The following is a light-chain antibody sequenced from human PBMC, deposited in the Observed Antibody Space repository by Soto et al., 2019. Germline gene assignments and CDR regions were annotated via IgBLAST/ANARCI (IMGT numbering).Light chain of an antibody. CDR3: AAWDDSLSGL. CDR2: RNN. J-gene: IGLJ3*02. V-gene: IGLV1-47*01. CDR1: SSNIGSHY. Sequence: QLVLTQPPSASGTPGQRVTISCSGSSSNIGSHYVYWYKQLPGTAPKLLIYRNNQRPSGVPDRFSGSKSGTSASLAISGLRSEDEADYYCAAWDDSLSGLFGGGTKLTVL.